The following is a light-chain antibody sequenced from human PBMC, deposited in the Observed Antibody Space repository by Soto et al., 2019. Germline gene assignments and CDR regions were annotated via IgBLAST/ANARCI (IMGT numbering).Light chain of an antibody. V-gene: IGKV3-20*01. J-gene: IGKJ1*01. CDR3: HHYGSSRT. Sequence: EIVLTQSPGTLSLSPGERATLSCRASPSVSRSALAWYQQKPGQAPRLLIYGASSSATGIPDRFSGSGSGIDFTLTISRLEPEDFAVYYCHHYGSSRTFGQGTKVEIK. CDR2: GAS. CDR1: PSVSRSA.